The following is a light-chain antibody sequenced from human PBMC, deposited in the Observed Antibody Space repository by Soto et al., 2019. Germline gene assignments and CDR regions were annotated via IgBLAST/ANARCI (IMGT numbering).Light chain of an antibody. CDR2: DAS. CDR3: QEYNHYSGPS. V-gene: IGKV1-5*01. CDR1: QSITRW. J-gene: IGKJ4*01. Sequence: DIQVTQSPSTLSASVGDRVTITCRASQSITRWLAWYQQKPGKAPKLLIYDASTLESGVPSRFSGSGSGTEFSLTISSLQPDDFATYYCQEYNHYSGPSFGGGTKVDIK.